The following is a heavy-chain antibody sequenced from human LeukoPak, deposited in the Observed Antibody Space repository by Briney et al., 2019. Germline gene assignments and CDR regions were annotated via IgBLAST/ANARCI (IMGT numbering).Heavy chain of an antibody. CDR3: ARERRFGGGGVDY. CDR2: IYYSGST. J-gene: IGHJ4*02. D-gene: IGHD3-10*01. CDR1: GGSISSYY. Sequence: SETLSLTCTVSGGSISSYYWSWIRQPPGKGLEWIGYIYYSGSTNYSPSLKSRVTISVDTSKNQFSLKLSSVTAADTAVYYCARERRFGGGGVDYWGQGTLVTVSS. V-gene: IGHV4-59*12.